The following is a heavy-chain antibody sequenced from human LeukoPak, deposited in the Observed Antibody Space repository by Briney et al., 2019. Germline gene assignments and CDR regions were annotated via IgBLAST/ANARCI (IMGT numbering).Heavy chain of an antibody. CDR3: ARPGGSYGSRSFDY. Sequence: VASVKVSCKASGYTFTSYAIHWVRQAPGQRPEWMGWINAGNGNTKYSQKFQGRVTITRDTSASTAYMELNSLRSGDTAVYYCARPGGSYGSRSFDYWGQGTLVTVSS. J-gene: IGHJ4*02. D-gene: IGHD1-26*01. CDR1: GYTFTSYA. CDR2: INAGNGNT. V-gene: IGHV1-3*01.